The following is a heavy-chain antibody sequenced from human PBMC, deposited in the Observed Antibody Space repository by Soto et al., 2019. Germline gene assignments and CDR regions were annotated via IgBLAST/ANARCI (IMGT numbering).Heavy chain of an antibody. CDR1: GCTFSSYS. CDR2: ISSSSSTI. Sequence: GSLRLSCAASGCTFSSYSMNWVRQAPGKGLEWVSYISSSSSTIYYADSVKGRFTISRDNAKNSLYLQMNSLRDEDTAVYYCARDPGLTICGVVIPMDVWGQGTTVTGSS. CDR3: ARDPGLTICGVVIPMDV. D-gene: IGHD3-3*01. V-gene: IGHV3-48*02. J-gene: IGHJ6*02.